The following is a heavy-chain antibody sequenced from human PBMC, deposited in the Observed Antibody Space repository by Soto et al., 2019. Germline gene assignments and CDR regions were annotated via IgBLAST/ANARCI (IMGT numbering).Heavy chain of an antibody. V-gene: IGHV3-9*01. CDR1: GFTFDDYA. CDR2: ISWNSGSI. Sequence: EVQLVESGGGLVQPGRSLRLSCAASGFTFDDYAMHWVRQAPGKGLEWVSGISWNSGSIGYADSVKGRFTISRDNAKNSLYLHMNSLRAEDTALYYCAKDGEMATIVRYTPGPYFDYWGQGTLVTVSS. CDR3: AKDGEMATIVRYTPGPYFDY. J-gene: IGHJ4*02. D-gene: IGHD3-9*01.